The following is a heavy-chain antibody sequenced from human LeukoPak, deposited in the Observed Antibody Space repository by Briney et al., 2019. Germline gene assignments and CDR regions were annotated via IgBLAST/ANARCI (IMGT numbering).Heavy chain of an antibody. J-gene: IGHJ4*02. CDR1: GFTFSSYS. CDR2: ISSSSGTI. CDR3: ARAYGDVGF. V-gene: IGHV3-48*04. D-gene: IGHD4-17*01. Sequence: PGGSLRLSCAASGFTFSSYSMNWVRQAPGKGLEWVSYISSSSGTIYYADSVKGRFTISRDNAKNSLYLQMNSLRAEDTAVYYCARAYGDVGFWGQGTLVTVSS.